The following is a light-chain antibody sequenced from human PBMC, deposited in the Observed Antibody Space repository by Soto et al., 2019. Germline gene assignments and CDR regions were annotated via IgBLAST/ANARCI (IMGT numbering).Light chain of an antibody. J-gene: IGKJ1*01. CDR1: QGISSF. Sequence: DIQMTQSPCSLSASVGDRVTITCRASQGISSFLAWFQQKPGKAPKSLIYDASTLQSGVSSRFSGSGSDTHFTLTISSLQPEDFATYYCQQYHSYPASFGQGTKVEIK. V-gene: IGKV1-16*01. CDR2: DAS. CDR3: QQYHSYPAS.